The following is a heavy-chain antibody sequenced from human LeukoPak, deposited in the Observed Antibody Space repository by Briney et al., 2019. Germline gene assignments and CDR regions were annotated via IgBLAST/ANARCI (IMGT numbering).Heavy chain of an antibody. CDR3: ARLGIVVVGTIDAFDI. CDR1: GYSFTSYW. V-gene: IGHV5-51*01. D-gene: IGHD3-22*01. CDR2: IYPGDSDT. J-gene: IGHJ3*02. Sequence: GESLKISCKGSGYSFTSYWIGWVRQMPGKGLEWMGIIYPGDSDTRYSPSFQGQVTISADKSINTAYVQWSSLRASDTAMYYCARLGIVVVGTIDAFDIWGQGTMVTVSS.